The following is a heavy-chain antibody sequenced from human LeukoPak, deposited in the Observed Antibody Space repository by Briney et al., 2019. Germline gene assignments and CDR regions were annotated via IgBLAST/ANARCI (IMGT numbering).Heavy chain of an antibody. Sequence: PSETLSLTCTVSGGSISSYYWSWIRQPPGKGLEWIGYIYYSGSTNYNPSLKSRVTISVDTSKNQFSLKLSSVAAADTAVYYCARAIAFDIWGQGTMVTVS. J-gene: IGHJ3*02. CDR3: ARAIAFDI. V-gene: IGHV4-59*01. CDR1: GGSISSYY. CDR2: IYYSGST.